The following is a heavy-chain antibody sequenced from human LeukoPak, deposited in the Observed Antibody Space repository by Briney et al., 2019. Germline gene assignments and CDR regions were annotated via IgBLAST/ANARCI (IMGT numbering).Heavy chain of an antibody. Sequence: SETLSLTCTVSGGSISSGGNYWSWIRQAPGTGLEWIGCFYRSGSTYYNPSLKSRLTILADRSKNQFSLKLRSVTAADTAVYYCARDRSEVVPFATQIDSWGQGTLVTVSS. CDR2: FYRSGST. CDR1: GGSISSGGNY. V-gene: IGHV4-30-2*01. J-gene: IGHJ4*02. CDR3: ARDRSEVVPFATQIDS. D-gene: IGHD2-2*01.